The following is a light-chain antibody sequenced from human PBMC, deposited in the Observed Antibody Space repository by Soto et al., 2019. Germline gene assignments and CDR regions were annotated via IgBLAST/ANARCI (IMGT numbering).Light chain of an antibody. V-gene: IGKV3-20*01. CDR2: GAS. Sequence: EIVLTQSPGTLSLSPGERATLSCRASQSVRSNYLAWYRRKPGQAPRLLIYGASTRATGIPDRFSGTGSGTDFTLTISRLEPEDFAVDYYQQDGGSPYTFGQRTKLEIK. CDR1: QSVRSNY. J-gene: IGKJ2*01. CDR3: QQDGGSPYT.